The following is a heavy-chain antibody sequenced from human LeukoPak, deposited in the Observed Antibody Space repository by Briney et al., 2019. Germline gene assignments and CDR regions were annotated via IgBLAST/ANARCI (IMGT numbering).Heavy chain of an antibody. V-gene: IGHV6-1*01. CDR1: GDSVSSNSAA. CDR2: TYYRSKWYN. Sequence: SQTLSLTCAISGDSVSSNSAAWHWIRQSPSRGLEWLGRTYYRSKWYNDYAVSVKSRITINPDTSKNQFSLKLTSVTAADTAVYYCTRAASSGPLFTYHMDVWGKGTTVTASS. D-gene: IGHD3-22*01. CDR3: TRAASSGPLFTYHMDV. J-gene: IGHJ6*03.